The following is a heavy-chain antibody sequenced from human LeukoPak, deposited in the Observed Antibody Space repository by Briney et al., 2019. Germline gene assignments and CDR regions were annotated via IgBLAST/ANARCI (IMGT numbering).Heavy chain of an antibody. CDR3: ARQGYSSPYYYMDV. V-gene: IGHV5-51*01. J-gene: IGHJ6*03. D-gene: IGHD2-15*01. Sequence: GESLQTSGKGSGSSFTSYWISWVRQLPGKGVEGTGMIYPGDSDNRHSPSFQGQVPISADKSISTAYLQWSSLKASDTAMYFCARQGYSSPYYYMDVWGKGTTVTVSS. CDR2: IYPGDSDN. CDR1: GSSFTSYW.